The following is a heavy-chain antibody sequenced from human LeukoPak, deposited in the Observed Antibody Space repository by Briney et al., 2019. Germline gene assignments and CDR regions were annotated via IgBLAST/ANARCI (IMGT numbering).Heavy chain of an antibody. CDR1: GYTFTGYY. J-gene: IGHJ4*02. CDR2: INPNSGGT. D-gene: IGHD3-22*01. CDR3: ARLQNYYDSSGYQPPTN. V-gene: IGHV1-2*02. Sequence: GASVKVSCKASGYTFTGYYMHWVRQAPGQGLKWMGWINPNSGGTNYAQKFQGRVTMTRDTSISTAYMELSRLRSDDTAVYYCARLQNYYDSSGYQPPTNWGQGTLVTVSS.